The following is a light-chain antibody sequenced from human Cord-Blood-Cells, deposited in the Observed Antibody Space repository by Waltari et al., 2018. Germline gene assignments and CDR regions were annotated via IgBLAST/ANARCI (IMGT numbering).Light chain of an antibody. CDR2: EGS. CDR1: ISDVGSYHL. V-gene: IGLV2-23*01. Sequence: QSALTQPASVSGSPGQSLTISCPGTISDVGSYHLVSWYQQHPGKAPKLMIYEGSKRPSGVSNRFSGSKSGNTASLTISGLQAEDEADYYCCSYAGSSTSWVFGGGTKLTVL. J-gene: IGLJ3*02. CDR3: CSYAGSSTSWV.